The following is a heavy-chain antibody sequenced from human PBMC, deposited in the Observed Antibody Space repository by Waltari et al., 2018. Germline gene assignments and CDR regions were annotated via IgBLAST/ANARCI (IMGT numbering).Heavy chain of an antibody. Sequence: EVPLVESGGGLVQPGGSLSLPCPASGFTFSAYRRHWVRQAPGKWLVWVSLIKADGRATLYADSVKGRFTMSRDNAKDTLYLQMNSLRGEDTAVYYCAIQISGVVFWGQGTLVTVSS. CDR1: GFTFSAYR. CDR2: IKADGRAT. V-gene: IGHV3-74*01. D-gene: IGHD3-3*01. J-gene: IGHJ4*02. CDR3: AIQISGVVF.